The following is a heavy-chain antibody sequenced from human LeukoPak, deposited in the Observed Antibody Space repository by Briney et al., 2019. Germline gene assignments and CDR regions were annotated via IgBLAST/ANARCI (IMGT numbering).Heavy chain of an antibody. Sequence: GASVKVSCKASGGTFSSYAISWVRQAPGQGLEWMGRIIPMFGTANYAQKFQGRVTITTDESTSAAYMELSSLRPEDTAVYYCARVYGDGYNYLDYWGQGTLVTVSS. V-gene: IGHV1-69*05. CDR1: GGTFSSYA. CDR2: IIPMFGTA. CDR3: ARVYGDGYNYLDY. D-gene: IGHD5-24*01. J-gene: IGHJ4*02.